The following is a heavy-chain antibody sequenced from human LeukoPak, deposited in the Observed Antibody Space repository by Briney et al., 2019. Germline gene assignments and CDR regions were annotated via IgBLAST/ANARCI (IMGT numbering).Heavy chain of an antibody. D-gene: IGHD2-15*01. V-gene: IGHV1-18*01. Sequence: ASVKVSCKASGYTFSSYGISWVRQAPGQGLEWMGWISAYNGNTNYAQKLQGRVTMTTDTSTSTAYMELRSLRSDDTAVYYCARDLDAGYCSGGSCYSGYWGQGTLVTVSS. J-gene: IGHJ4*02. CDR2: ISAYNGNT. CDR1: GYTFSSYG. CDR3: ARDLDAGYCSGGSCYSGY.